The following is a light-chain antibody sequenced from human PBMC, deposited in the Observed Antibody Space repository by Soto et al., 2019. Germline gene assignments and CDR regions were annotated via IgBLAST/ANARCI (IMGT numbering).Light chain of an antibody. V-gene: IGKV3-20*01. CDR2: GAF. Sequence: EIVLTQSPGTLSLSPGERATLSCRASQSVSSRYLAWYQQKPGQAPRXXIYGAFSRETGILDSFSGSGSGTEFTLTISRLEPEDVAVDYCQQYGSSTWTFGQGTKVDIK. CDR1: QSVSSRY. CDR3: QQYGSSTWT. J-gene: IGKJ1*01.